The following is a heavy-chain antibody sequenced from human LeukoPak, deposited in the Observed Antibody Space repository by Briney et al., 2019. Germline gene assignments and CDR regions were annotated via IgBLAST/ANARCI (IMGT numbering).Heavy chain of an antibody. CDR2: IYYSGST. Sequence: PSETLSLTCTVSGGSISSYCWSWIRQPPGKGLEWIGYIYYSGSTNYNPSLKSRVTISVDTSKNQFSLKLSSVTAADTAVYYCARIQQLWLLDIWGQGTMVTVSS. J-gene: IGHJ3*02. CDR3: ARIQQLWLLDI. D-gene: IGHD5-18*01. CDR1: GGSISSYC. V-gene: IGHV4-59*01.